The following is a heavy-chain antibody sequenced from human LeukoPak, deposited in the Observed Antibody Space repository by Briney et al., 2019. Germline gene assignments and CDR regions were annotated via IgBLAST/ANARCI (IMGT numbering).Heavy chain of an antibody. CDR3: ARAPRYYYYMDV. J-gene: IGHJ6*03. V-gene: IGHV3-53*01. CDR2: IYSGGST. CDR1: GFTVSSNY. Sequence: HPWGPLRLSCAASGFTVSSNYMSWVRQAPGKGLEWVSVIYSGGSTYYADSVKGRFTISRDNSKNTLYLQMNSLRAEDTAVYYCARAPRYYYYMDVWGRGSTVTVSS.